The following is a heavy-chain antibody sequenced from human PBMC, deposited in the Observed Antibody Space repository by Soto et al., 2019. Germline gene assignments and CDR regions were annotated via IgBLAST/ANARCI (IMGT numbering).Heavy chain of an antibody. CDR1: GGTFSSYA. D-gene: IGHD2-15*01. CDR3: ARVHCSGGSCLYRKKYYCYYGMDV. J-gene: IGHJ6*02. Sequence: QVQLVQSGAEVKKPGSSVKVSCKASGGTFSSYAISWVRQAPGQGLEWMGGIIPIFGTANYAQKFQGRVTITADESTSTAHMELSSLRSEDTAVYYCARVHCSGGSCLYRKKYYCYYGMDVWGQGTTVTVSS. CDR2: IIPIFGTA. V-gene: IGHV1-69*01.